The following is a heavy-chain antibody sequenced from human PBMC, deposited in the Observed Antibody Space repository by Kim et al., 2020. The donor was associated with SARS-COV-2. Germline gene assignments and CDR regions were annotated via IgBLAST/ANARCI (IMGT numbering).Heavy chain of an antibody. Sequence: ASVKVSCKASGYTFTSYYMHWVRQAPGQGLEWMGIINPSGGSTSYAQKFQGRVTMTRDTSTSTVYMELSSLRSEDTAVYYCARDRFPPWFGELLGAFDIWGQGTMVTVSS. D-gene: IGHD3-10*01. CDR2: INPSGGST. CDR3: ARDRFPPWFGELLGAFDI. CDR1: GYTFTSYY. V-gene: IGHV1-46*01. J-gene: IGHJ3*02.